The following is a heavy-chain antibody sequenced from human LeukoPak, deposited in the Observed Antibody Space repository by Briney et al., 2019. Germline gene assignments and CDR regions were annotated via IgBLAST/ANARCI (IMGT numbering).Heavy chain of an antibody. D-gene: IGHD4-17*01. CDR2: INPNSGGT. Sequence: ASVKVSCKASGYTFTGYYMHWVRQAPGQGLEWMGWINPNSGGTNYAQKLQGRVTMTTDTSTSTAYMELRSLRSDNTAVYYCARVDDYGDLYYYYYMDVWGKGTTVTVSS. CDR1: GYTFTGYY. CDR3: ARVDDYGDLYYYYYMDV. V-gene: IGHV1-2*02. J-gene: IGHJ6*03.